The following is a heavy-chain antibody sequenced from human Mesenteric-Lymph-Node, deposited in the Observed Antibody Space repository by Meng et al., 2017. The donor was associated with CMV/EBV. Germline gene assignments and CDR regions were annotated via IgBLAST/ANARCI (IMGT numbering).Heavy chain of an antibody. D-gene: IGHD7-27*01. CDR1: GGTFSSYA. CDR3: ATPKLTGDLYFDY. Sequence: SVKVSCKASGGTFSSYAISWVRQAPGQGLEWMGGIIPIFGTANYAQKFQGRVTITTDESTSTAYMELSSLRSEDTAVYYCATPKLTGDLYFDYWGQGTLVTVSS. CDR2: IIPIFGTA. J-gene: IGHJ4*02. V-gene: IGHV1-69*05.